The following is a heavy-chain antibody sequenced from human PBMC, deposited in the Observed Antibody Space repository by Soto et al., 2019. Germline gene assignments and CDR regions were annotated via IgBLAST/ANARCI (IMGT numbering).Heavy chain of an antibody. D-gene: IGHD5-12*01. Sequence: QVQLQQWGAGLLKPSETLSLNCAVTGGSLSGYYWSWIRQPPGKGLEWIGEVKDGGHTNYSPSLRGRVTISSATSNTQFSLRRNSVTAADTGVSYCARGQEGVVATHWDQGSLVTVSS. CDR1: GGSLSGYY. CDR2: VKDGGHT. J-gene: IGHJ1*01. V-gene: IGHV4-34*01. CDR3: ARGQEGVVATH.